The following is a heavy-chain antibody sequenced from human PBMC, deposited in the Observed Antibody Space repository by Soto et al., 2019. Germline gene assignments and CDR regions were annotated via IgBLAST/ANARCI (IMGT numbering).Heavy chain of an antibody. J-gene: IGHJ4*02. CDR2: INGDGSST. V-gene: IGHV3-74*01. CDR1: GFTFSTYW. D-gene: IGHD3-16*02. Sequence: EVQLVESGGGLVQPGGSLRLSCEASGFTFSTYWMHWVRQAPGKGLVWVARINGDGSSTSSADSVRGRFTISRDNAKKTLYLHMNSLRAEDTAVYYCSTETELSTDYWGQGTMVTVSS. CDR3: STETELSTDY.